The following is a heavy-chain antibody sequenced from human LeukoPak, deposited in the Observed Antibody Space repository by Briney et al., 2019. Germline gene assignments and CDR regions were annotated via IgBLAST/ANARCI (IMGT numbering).Heavy chain of an antibody. CDR1: GFTFSDYY. D-gene: IGHD2-2*01. CDR3: ARDGSRFCSSTSCYSGYYYYGLDV. V-gene: IGHV3-11*01. Sequence: GALRLSCAGSGFTFSDYYMSWIRQAPGQGLEWVSYITSTNSTTYSAGSVKGRFTISRHNAKNSLYLQMNSLSAEDTAVYYCARDGSRFCSSTSCYSGYYYYGLDVWGQGTTVTVSS. J-gene: IGHJ6*02. CDR2: ITSTNSTT.